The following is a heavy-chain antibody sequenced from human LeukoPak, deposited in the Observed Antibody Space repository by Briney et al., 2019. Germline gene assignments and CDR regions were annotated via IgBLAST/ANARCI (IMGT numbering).Heavy chain of an antibody. CDR3: ARVLKSYYGSGSYYRVGAFDI. CDR2: MNPNSGNT. D-gene: IGHD3-10*01. CDR1: GYTFTSYD. Sequence: GASVKVSCKASGYTFTSYDINWVRQATGQGLEWMGWMNPNSGNTGYAQKFQGRVTMTRNTSISTAYMELSSLRSEDTAVYYCARVLKSYYGSGSYYRVGAFDIWGQGTMVTVSS. V-gene: IGHV1-8*01. J-gene: IGHJ3*02.